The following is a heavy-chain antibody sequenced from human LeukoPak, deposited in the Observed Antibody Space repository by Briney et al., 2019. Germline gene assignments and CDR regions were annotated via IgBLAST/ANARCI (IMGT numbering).Heavy chain of an antibody. V-gene: IGHV5-51*01. J-gene: IGHJ6*03. CDR3: ARLFRTPYYYYYMDV. CDR1: GYSFTSYW. CDR2: IYPGDSDT. Sequence: GESLKISCKGSGYSFTSYWIGWVRQVPGKGLEWMGIIYPGDSDTRYSPSFQGQVTISADKSISTAYLQWSSLKASDTAMYYCARLFRTPYYYYYMDVWGKGTTVTVSS.